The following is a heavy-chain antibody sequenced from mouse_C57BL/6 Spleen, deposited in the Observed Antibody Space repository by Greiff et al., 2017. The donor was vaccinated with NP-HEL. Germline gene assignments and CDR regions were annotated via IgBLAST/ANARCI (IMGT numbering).Heavy chain of an antibody. CDR1: GYAFSSYW. J-gene: IGHJ4*01. V-gene: IGHV1-80*01. D-gene: IGHD2-1*01. Sequence: QVQLQQSGAELVKPGASVKISCKASGYAFSSYWMNWVKQRPGKGLEWIGQIYPGDGDTNYNGKFKGKATLTADKSSSTAYMQLSSLTSEDSAVYFCAGDGNYVYAMDYWGQGTSVTVSS. CDR3: AGDGNYVYAMDY. CDR2: IYPGDGDT.